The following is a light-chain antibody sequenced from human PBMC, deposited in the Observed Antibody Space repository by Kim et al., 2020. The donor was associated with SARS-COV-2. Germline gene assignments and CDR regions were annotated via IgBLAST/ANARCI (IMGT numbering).Light chain of an antibody. Sequence: ASVKLTCPLSSGHSSYAIAWHQQQPEKGPRFLMKLNSDGSHSKGDGIPDRFSGSSSGAERYLTISSLQSDDEADYYCQTWGTGIRVFGGGTKVTVL. CDR2: LNSDGSH. J-gene: IGLJ2*01. CDR3: QTWGTGIRV. V-gene: IGLV4-69*01. CDR1: SGHSSYA.